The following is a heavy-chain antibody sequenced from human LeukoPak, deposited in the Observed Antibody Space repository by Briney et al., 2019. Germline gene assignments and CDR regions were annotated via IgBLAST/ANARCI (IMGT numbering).Heavy chain of an antibody. CDR2: IRQDGGLK. V-gene: IGHV3-7*01. D-gene: IGHD1-26*01. Sequence: GGSLRLSYTASGFTFSSYWMSWVRQAPGKGLEWVANIRQDGGLKHYVDSVKGRFTISRDNAENSLYLQMNSLRAEDTAVYYCAREIVGAIKSYFDYWGQGTLVTASS. J-gene: IGHJ4*02. CDR1: GFTFSSYW. CDR3: AREIVGAIKSYFDY.